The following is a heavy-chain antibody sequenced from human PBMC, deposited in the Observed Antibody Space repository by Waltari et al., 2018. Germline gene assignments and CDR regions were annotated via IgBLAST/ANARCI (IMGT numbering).Heavy chain of an antibody. D-gene: IGHD3-22*01. J-gene: IGHJ3*02. CDR3: ATDYDGNAYVAFDI. CDR1: GYSISSGYY. V-gene: IGHV4-38-2*01. CDR2: IYHSGST. Sequence: QVQLQESGPGLVKPSETLSLTCAVSGYSISSGYYWGWIRQPPGKGLEWIGSIYHSGSTYYNPSLKSRVTISVDTSKNQFSLKLSSVTAADTAVYYCATDYDGNAYVAFDIWGQGTMVTVSS.